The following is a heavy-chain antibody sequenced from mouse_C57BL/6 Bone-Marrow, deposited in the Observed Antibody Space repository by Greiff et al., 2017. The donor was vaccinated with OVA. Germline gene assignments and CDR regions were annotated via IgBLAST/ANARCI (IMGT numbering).Heavy chain of an antibody. V-gene: IGHV1-76*01. CDR3: ARERTVVAPYFDY. CDR1: GYTFTDYY. D-gene: IGHD1-1*01. J-gene: IGHJ2*01. CDR2: IYPGSGNT. Sequence: QVQLQQSGAELVRPGASVKLSCKASGYTFTDYYINWVKQRPGQGLEWIARIYPGSGNTYYNEKFKGKATLTAEKSSSTAHMQLSSLTSEDSAVYFCARERTVVAPYFDYWGQGTTLTVSS.